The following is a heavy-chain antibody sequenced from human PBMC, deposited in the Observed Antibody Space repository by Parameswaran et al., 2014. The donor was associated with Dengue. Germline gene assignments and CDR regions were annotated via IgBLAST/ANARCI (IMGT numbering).Heavy chain of an antibody. J-gene: IGHJ6*02. CDR3: AREKDCSSTSCYNYYYYGMDV. V-gene: IGHV3-74*01. D-gene: IGHD2-2*02. CDR2: INSDGSST. Sequence: MPGVRQAPGKGLVWVSRINSDGSSTSYADSVKGRFTISRDNAKNTLYLQMNSLRAEDTAVYYCAREKDCSSTSCYNYYYYGMDVWGQGTTVTVSS.